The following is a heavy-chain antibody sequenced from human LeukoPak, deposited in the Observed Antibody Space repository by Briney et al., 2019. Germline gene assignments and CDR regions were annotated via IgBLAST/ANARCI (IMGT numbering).Heavy chain of an antibody. D-gene: IGHD1-14*01. CDR2: ITGSGGST. CDR1: GFTFDDYG. J-gene: IGHJ6*03. CDR3: TTLYYYYMDV. V-gene: IGHV3-23*01. Sequence: GGSLRLSCAASGFTFDDYGMSWVRQAPGKGLEWVSAITGSGGSTYYADSVKGRFTISRDDSKNTLYLQMNSLKTEDTAVYYCTTLYYYYMDVWGKGTTVTVSS.